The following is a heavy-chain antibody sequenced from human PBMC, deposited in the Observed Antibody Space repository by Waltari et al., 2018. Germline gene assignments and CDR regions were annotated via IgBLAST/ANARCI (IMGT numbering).Heavy chain of an antibody. CDR3: ARASTGSWDAFDI. V-gene: IGHV3-21*01. CDR1: GFTFSSYS. J-gene: IGHJ3*02. CDR2: ISSSKSFI. Sequence: EVQMVESGGGLVKPGGSLRLSCAASGFTFSSYSMSWVRQAPGKGLEWVSSISSSKSFIYYADSVKGRFTISRDNAKNSLFLQMNSLRADDTAVYYCARASTGSWDAFDIWGQGAMVTVSS. D-gene: IGHD2-2*01.